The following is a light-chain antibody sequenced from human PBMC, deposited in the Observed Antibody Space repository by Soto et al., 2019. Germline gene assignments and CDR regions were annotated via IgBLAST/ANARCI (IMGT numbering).Light chain of an antibody. Sequence: QSVLTQPPSVSGAPGQRVTISCTGSSSNIGAGYDVHWYQQLPGTAPKLLIYGNSNRPSGVPDRFSGSKSGTSASLAITGLQAEDEVVYYSQYSDISLICHYVFGPGTMVPVL. J-gene: IGLJ1*01. CDR1: SSNIGAGYD. CDR3: QYSDISLICHYV. V-gene: IGLV1-40*01. CDR2: GNS.